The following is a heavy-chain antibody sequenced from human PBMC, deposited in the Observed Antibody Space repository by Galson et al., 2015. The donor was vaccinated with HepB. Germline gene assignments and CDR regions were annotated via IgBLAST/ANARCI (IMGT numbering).Heavy chain of an antibody. J-gene: IGHJ4*01. CDR1: GFIFTNYG. V-gene: IGHV3-23*01. CDR3: AREAPDCGGDCYSEY. D-gene: IGHD2-21*02. CDR2: ISGSGDSI. Sequence: SLRLSCAASGFIFTNYGMAWVRQAPGKGLSWISAISGSGDSIYYAESVKGRFTLSRDQSKNTLSLQMNNLRADDSGVYYCAREAPDCGGDCYSEYWGHGVLVTVSS.